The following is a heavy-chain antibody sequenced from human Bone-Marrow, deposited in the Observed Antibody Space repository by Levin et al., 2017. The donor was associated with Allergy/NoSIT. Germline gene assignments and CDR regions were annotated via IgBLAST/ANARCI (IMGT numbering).Heavy chain of an antibody. CDR1: GFTFSSYA. CDR3: AKAVQYYGSGSYDY. J-gene: IGHJ4*02. D-gene: IGHD3-10*01. CDR2: ISGSGGST. Sequence: QSGGSLRLSCAASGFTFSSYAMSWVRQAPGKGLEWVSAISGSGGSTYYADSVKGRFTISRDNSKNTLYLQMNSLRAEDTAVYYCAKAVQYYGSGSYDYWGQGTLVTVSS. V-gene: IGHV3-23*01.